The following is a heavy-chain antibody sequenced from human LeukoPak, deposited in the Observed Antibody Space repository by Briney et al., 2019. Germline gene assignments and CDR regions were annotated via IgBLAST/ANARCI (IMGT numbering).Heavy chain of an antibody. Sequence: ASVTVSCKVSGYTLTELSMHWVRQAPGKGLEWMGGFYPEDGETIYAQKFQGRVTMPEDTSTDTAYMELSSLRSEDTAVYYCATSKDYTAMNYWGQGTLVTVSS. CDR2: FYPEDGET. J-gene: IGHJ4*02. V-gene: IGHV1-24*01. D-gene: IGHD5-18*01. CDR1: GYTLTELS. CDR3: ATSKDYTAMNY.